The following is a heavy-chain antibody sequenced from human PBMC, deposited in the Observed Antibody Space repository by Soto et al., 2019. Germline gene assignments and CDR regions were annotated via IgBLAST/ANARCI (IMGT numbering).Heavy chain of an antibody. CDR3: VRGYCIAGRCELGPGFDY. D-gene: IGHD2-15*01. CDR1: GDSVSSNSAV. V-gene: IGHV6-1*01. Sequence: QLQQSGPGLVQPSQTLSLTCAISGDSVSSNSAVWNWIRQSPSRGLEWLGRIYYRAKWFNEYAVSVKSRVTINPDTSRNQFSLQLTSVTPEDTAVYYCVRGYCIAGRCELGPGFDYWGRGTLVTVSS. J-gene: IGHJ4*02. CDR2: IYYRAKWFN.